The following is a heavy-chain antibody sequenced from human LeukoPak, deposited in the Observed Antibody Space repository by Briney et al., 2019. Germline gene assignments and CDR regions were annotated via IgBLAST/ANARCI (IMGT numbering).Heavy chain of an antibody. V-gene: IGHV1-69*05. CDR1: GGTFSSYA. D-gene: IGHD5-18*01. J-gene: IGHJ6*04. CDR2: IIPIFGTA. CDR3: ARGGYSYGRGADY. Sequence: ASVKVSCKASGGTFSSYAISWVRQAPGQGLEWMGGIIPIFGTANYAQKFQGRVTITTDESTSTAYMELSSLRSEDTAVYYCARGGYSYGRGADYWGKGTTVTVSS.